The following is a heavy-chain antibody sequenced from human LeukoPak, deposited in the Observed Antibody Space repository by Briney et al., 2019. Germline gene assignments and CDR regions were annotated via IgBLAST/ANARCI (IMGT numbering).Heavy chain of an antibody. CDR1: GGSISSSSYY. D-gene: IGHD1-1*01. CDR3: ARPCGTLSSAFDI. Sequence: SETLSLTCTVSGGSISSSSYYWGRLRQPQGKGLEWIGSIYYSGSTYYNPSLKSRVTISVDTSKNQFSLKLSSVTAADTAVYYCARPCGTLSSAFDIWGQGTMVTVSS. V-gene: IGHV4-39*01. J-gene: IGHJ3*02. CDR2: IYYSGST.